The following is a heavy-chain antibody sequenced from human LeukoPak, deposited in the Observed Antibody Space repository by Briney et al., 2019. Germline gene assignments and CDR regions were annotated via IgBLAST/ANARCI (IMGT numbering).Heavy chain of an antibody. V-gene: IGHV4-39*01. CDR3: ARTNDFNLDYYFDY. Sequence: SETLSLTCTVSGGSISTSDYYWGWIRQPPEKGLEWIGSIYYGGSSYYNPSLKSRVTISVDTSKNQFSLKLSSVTAADTVVYYCARTNDFNLDYYFDYWGQGTLVTVSS. J-gene: IGHJ4*02. CDR2: IYYGGSS. CDR1: GGSISTSDYY. D-gene: IGHD2-8*01.